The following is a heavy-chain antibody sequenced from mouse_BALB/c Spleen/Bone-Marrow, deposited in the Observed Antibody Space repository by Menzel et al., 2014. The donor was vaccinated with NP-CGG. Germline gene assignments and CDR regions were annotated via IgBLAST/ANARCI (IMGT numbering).Heavy chain of an antibody. CDR3: ARTGFFDV. V-gene: IGHV3-8*02. CDR1: GDSIXGGY. CDR2: ISYRGTT. J-gene: IGHJ1*01. Sequence: VQLKHSGPSLVKPSQTLSLTCSVTGDSIXGGYWHWIRKLPGNKLECMGYISYRGTTYYNPSLKSRISITRDTSKNQYYLELNSVAAEDTATYYCARTGFFDVWGAGTTVTVSS.